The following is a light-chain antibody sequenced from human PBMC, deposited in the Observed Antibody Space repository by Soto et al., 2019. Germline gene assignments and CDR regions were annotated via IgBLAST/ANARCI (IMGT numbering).Light chain of an antibody. CDR1: QSVSSTY. J-gene: IGKJ2*01. V-gene: IGKV3-20*01. CDR2: GAS. CDR3: QHYGSPPYT. Sequence: EIVLTQSPGTLSLSPGERATLSCRASQSVSSTYLAWYQQKPGQASSLLIYGASSRATDIPDRFSGSGSGTDFTLTINRLEPEDFAVYYCQHYGSPPYTFGQGTKLEIK.